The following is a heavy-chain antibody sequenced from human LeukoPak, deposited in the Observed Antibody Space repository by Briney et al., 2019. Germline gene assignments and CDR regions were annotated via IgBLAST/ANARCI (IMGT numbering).Heavy chain of an antibody. Sequence: PGGSLRLSCAASGFTFSDFSMNWVRQAPGKGLEDIAYIQTNSKTIWYADSVKGRFTISRDNAKNSLYLQMNSLRAEDTAVYYCAKEGSSSWYVHPYYFDYWGQGTLVTVSS. CDR2: IQTNSKTI. CDR3: AKEGSSSWYVHPYYFDY. J-gene: IGHJ4*02. CDR1: GFTFSDFS. D-gene: IGHD6-13*01. V-gene: IGHV3-48*01.